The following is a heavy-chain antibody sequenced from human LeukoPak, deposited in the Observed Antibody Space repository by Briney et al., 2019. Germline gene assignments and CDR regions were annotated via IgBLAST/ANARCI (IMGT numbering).Heavy chain of an antibody. J-gene: IGHJ4*02. CDR2: INHSGST. CDR1: GGSFSGYY. V-gene: IGHV4-34*01. CDR3: ARNRVFDY. Sequence: SETLSLTCAVYGGSFSGYYWSWIRQPPGKGLEWIGEINHSGSTNYNPSLKSRVTISVDTSKNQFSLKLSSVTAADTAVYYCARNRVFDYWGQGTLVTVSS.